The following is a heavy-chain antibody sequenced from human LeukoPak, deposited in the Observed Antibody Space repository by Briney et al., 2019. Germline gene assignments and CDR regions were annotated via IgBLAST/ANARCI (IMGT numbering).Heavy chain of an antibody. CDR1: GGSISSYY. CDR3: ARGYSSGWYQDDWFDP. CDR2: IYYSGST. V-gene: IGHV4-59*01. Sequence: SETLSLTCTVSGGSISSYYWSWIRQPPGKGLEWIGYIYYSGSTNYNPSLKSRVTISVDTSKNQFSLKLSSVTAADTAVYYCARGYSSGWYQDDWFDPWGQGTLVTVSS. J-gene: IGHJ5*02. D-gene: IGHD6-19*01.